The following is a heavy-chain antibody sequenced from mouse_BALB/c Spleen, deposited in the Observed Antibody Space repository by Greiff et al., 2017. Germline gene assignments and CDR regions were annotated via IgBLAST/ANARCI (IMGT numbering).Heavy chain of an antibody. V-gene: IGHV1-67*01. J-gene: IGHJ2*01. CDR3: ARGTYYGKNYFDY. CDR1: GYTFTDYA. D-gene: IGHD1-1*01. Sequence: VKLMESGPELVRPGVSVKISCKGSGYTFTDYAMHWVKQSHAKSLEWIGVISTYYGNTNYNQKFKGKATMTVDKSSSTAYMELARLTSEDSAIYYCARGTYYGKNYFDYWGQGTTLTVSS. CDR2: ISTYYGNT.